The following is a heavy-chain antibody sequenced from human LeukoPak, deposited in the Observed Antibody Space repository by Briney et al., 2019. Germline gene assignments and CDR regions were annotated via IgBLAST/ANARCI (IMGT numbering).Heavy chain of an antibody. CDR2: IYASGTT. J-gene: IGHJ4*02. Sequence: SETLSLTCTVSGGSISSYYCSWIRQPAGKGLEWIGRIYASGTTNYNPSLKSRVTMSVDTSKNQFSLNLSSVTAADTAMYYCARDIYYEGSGYTFDYWGQGTLVTVSS. D-gene: IGHD3-22*01. CDR3: ARDIYYEGSGYTFDY. CDR1: GGSISSYY. V-gene: IGHV4-4*07.